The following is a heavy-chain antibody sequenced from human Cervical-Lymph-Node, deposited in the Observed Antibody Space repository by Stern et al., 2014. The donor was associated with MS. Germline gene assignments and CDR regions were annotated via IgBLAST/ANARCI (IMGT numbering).Heavy chain of an antibody. CDR1: GFTFSNAW. V-gene: IGHV3-15*01. D-gene: IGHD1-26*01. CDR2: ITSKTDGGTT. J-gene: IGHJ5*02. CDR3: TTLLVGATEYNWFDP. Sequence: EVQLVESGGGLVKPGGSLRLSCAASGFTFSNAWKSWVRQAPGKGLEWVGRITSKTDGGTTDYAAPVKGRFTISRDDSKNTLYLQMNSLKTEDTAVYYCTTLLVGATEYNWFDPWGQGTLVTVSS.